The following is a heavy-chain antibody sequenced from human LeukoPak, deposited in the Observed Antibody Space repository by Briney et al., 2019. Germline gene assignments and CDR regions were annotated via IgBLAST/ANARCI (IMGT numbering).Heavy chain of an antibody. Sequence: SETLSLTCTVSGGSISSSSYYWGWIRQPPGKGLEWIGEINHSGSTNYNPSLKSRVTISVDTSKNQFSLKLSSVTAADTAVYYCARGLVTMVRGIIANRNWFDPWGQGTLVTVSS. CDR1: GGSISSSSYY. V-gene: IGHV4-39*07. CDR3: ARGLVTMVRGIIANRNWFDP. D-gene: IGHD3-10*01. J-gene: IGHJ5*02. CDR2: INHSGST.